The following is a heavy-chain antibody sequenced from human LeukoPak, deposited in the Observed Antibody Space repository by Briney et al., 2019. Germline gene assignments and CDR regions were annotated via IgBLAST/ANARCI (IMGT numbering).Heavy chain of an antibody. CDR3: ARAPLAANYYYYGMDV. CDR1: GGSISSGGYY. D-gene: IGHD5-24*01. Sequence: SETLSPTCTVSGGSISSGGYYWSWIRQHPGKGLEWIEYIYYSGSTYYNPSLKSRVTISVDTSKNQFSLKLSSVTAADTAVYYCARAPLAANYYYYGMDVWGQGTTVTVSS. CDR2: IYYSGST. J-gene: IGHJ6*02. V-gene: IGHV4-31*03.